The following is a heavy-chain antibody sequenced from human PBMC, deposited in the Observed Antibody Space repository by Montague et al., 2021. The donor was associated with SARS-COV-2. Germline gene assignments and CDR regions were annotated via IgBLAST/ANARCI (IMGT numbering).Heavy chain of an antibody. CDR1: GFTFSSYA. D-gene: IGHD3-16*02. CDR2: ISYDGSNK. Sequence: SLRLSCAASGFTFSSYAMHWVRQAPGEGLEWVAVISYDGSNKYYXDSVKGRFTISRDNSKNTLYLQMNSLRAEDTAVYYCARDNYDYVWGSYRYIYWGQGTLVTVSS. V-gene: IGHV3-30*04. CDR3: ARDNYDYVWGSYRYIY. J-gene: IGHJ4*02.